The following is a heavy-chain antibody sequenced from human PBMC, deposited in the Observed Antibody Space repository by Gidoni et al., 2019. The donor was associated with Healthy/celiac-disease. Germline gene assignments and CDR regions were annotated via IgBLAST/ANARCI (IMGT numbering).Heavy chain of an antibody. J-gene: IGHJ6*03. D-gene: IGHD2-2*01. CDR1: GGSISSYY. Sequence: QVQLQESGPGLVKPSETLSLTCTVSGGSISSYYWSWIRQPAGKGLEWIGRIYTSGSTNYNPSLKSRVTMSVDTSKNQFSLKLSSVTAADTAVYYCARVTGVPAQYYYYMDVWDKGTTVTVSS. CDR3: ARVTGVPAQYYYYMDV. V-gene: IGHV4-4*07. CDR2: IYTSGST.